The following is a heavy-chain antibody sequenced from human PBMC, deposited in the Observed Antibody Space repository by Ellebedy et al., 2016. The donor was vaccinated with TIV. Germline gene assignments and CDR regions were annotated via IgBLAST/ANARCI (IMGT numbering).Heavy chain of an antibody. CDR3: ARGGDGYIHY. V-gene: IGHV4-30-4*01. J-gene: IGHJ4*02. CDR2: IYYSGNT. Sequence: MPPETLSLTCTVSGGSISSGDYYWSWIRQPPGKGLEWIGYIYYSGNTYHNPSLKSRVTISVDTSKNQFSLKLSSVTAADTAVYYCARGGDGYIHYWGQGTLVTVSS. D-gene: IGHD5-24*01. CDR1: GGSISSGDYY.